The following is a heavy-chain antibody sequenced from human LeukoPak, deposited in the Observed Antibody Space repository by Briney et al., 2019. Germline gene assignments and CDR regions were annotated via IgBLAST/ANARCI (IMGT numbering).Heavy chain of an antibody. D-gene: IGHD6-13*01. J-gene: IGHJ4*02. CDR2: MKYDGSEK. CDR3: ARDIEAAGLFLDY. CDR1: GFTFRDYC. Sequence: PGGSLRLSCAASGFTFRDYCMTWVRQVPGKGLEWVANMKYDGSEKYYVDSVKGRFTISRDNAKNSLYLQMNSLRAEDTAVYYCARDIEAAGLFLDYWGQGTLVTVSS. V-gene: IGHV3-7*01.